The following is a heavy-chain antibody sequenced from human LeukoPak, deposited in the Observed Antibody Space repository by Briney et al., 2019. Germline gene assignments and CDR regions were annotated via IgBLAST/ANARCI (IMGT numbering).Heavy chain of an antibody. D-gene: IGHD6-19*01. J-gene: IGHJ6*03. V-gene: IGHV1-18*01. CDR3: ARGPSFSGSLYYYDAYTDV. CDR2: ISPYNGGR. CDR1: GYTFITYG. Sequence: ASVKVSCKASGYTFITYGISWVREAPGQGLEWMGWISPYNGGRNYAQKLQGRVTMTTDTSTSTASMELRMLRDDDTAGYFCARGPSFSGSLYYYDAYTDVWAKGTAVTVSS.